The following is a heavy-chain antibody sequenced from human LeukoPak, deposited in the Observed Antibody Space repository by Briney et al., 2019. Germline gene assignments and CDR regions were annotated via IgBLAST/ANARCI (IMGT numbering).Heavy chain of an antibody. CDR3: ARGSVWKGHDY. Sequence: ASVKVSCKASGYTFTDNYIHWVRQAPGQGLEWMTWINPNAGGTNFAQIFQGRVTMTRDTSISTAYMELSGLTSDDTAVYYCARGSVWKGHDYWGQGTLVTVSS. D-gene: IGHD3-16*01. CDR2: INPNAGGT. J-gene: IGHJ4*02. V-gene: IGHV1-2*02. CDR1: GYTFTDNY.